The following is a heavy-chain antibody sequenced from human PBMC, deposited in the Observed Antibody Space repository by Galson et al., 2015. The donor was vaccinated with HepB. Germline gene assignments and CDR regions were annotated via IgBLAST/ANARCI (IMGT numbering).Heavy chain of an antibody. V-gene: IGHV3-23*01. Sequence: SLRLSCAASGFTFSNCAMSWVRQAPGKGLEWVSAVSVSGGSTYYADSVKGRFTISRDNSKNTLYLQMNSLRAEDTAVYYCAKTEVPGRGRIDYWGQGTLVTVSS. CDR2: VSVSGGST. D-gene: IGHD6-19*01. CDR1: GFTFSNCA. CDR3: AKTEVPGRGRIDY. J-gene: IGHJ4*02.